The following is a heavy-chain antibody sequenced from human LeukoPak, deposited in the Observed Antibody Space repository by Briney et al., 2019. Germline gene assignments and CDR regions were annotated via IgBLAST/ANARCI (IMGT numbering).Heavy chain of an antibody. CDR1: GYTFTSYY. J-gene: IGHJ3*01. D-gene: IGHD5-24*01. Sequence: ASVKVSCKASGYTFTSYYMHWVRQAPGQGLEWMGIINPSGGSTSYAQKFQGRVTMTRDMSTSTVYMELSSLRSEDTAIYYCARIRGGYNDAYDLWGQGTVVTVPS. CDR3: ARIRGGYNDAYDL. CDR2: INPSGGST. V-gene: IGHV1-46*01.